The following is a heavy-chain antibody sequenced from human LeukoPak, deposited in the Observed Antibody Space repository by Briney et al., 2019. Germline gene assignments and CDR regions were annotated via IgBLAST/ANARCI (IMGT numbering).Heavy chain of an antibody. CDR1: GYTFTSYA. CDR2: IIPILGIA. V-gene: IGHV1-69*04. J-gene: IGHJ5*02. D-gene: IGHD6-13*01. Sequence: SVKVSCKASGYTFTSYAIGWVRQAPGQGLEWMGRIIPILGIANYAQKFQGRVTITADKSTSTAYMELSSLRSEDTAVYYCAIIKVAAAGSKSNWFDPWGQGTLVTVSS. CDR3: AIIKVAAAGSKSNWFDP.